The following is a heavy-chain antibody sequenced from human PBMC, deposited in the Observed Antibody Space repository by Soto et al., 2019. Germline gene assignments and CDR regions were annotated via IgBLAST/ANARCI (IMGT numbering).Heavy chain of an antibody. V-gene: IGHV3-74*01. J-gene: IGHJ5*02. CDR2: INSDGSST. D-gene: IGHD3-10*01. CDR3: ARFGQDVP. CDR1: GFTFSSYA. Sequence: GGSMRLSCSASGFTFSSYAMSWVRQAPGKGLEWVSAINSDGSSTSYADSVKGRFTISRGNAKNTLYLQMNSLRAEDTAVYYCARFGQDVPWGQGTLVTVSS.